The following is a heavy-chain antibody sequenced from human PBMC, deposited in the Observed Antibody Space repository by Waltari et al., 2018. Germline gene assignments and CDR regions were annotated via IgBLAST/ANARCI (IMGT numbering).Heavy chain of an antibody. D-gene: IGHD2-21*01. CDR2: FIPILGIA. Sequence: QVQLVQSGAEVKKPGSSVKVSCKASGGTFSSYAISWVRQAPGQGLEWMGGFIPILGIANYAQKFQGRVTITADESTSTAYMELSSLRSEDTAVYYCARHPPYCGGDCYSPIDYWGQGTLVTVSS. CDR3: ARHPPYCGGDCYSPIDY. CDR1: GGTFSSYA. J-gene: IGHJ4*02. V-gene: IGHV1-69*04.